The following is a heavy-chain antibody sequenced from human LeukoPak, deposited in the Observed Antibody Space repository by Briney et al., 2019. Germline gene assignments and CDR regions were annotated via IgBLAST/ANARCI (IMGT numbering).Heavy chain of an antibody. V-gene: IGHV4-30-4*08. D-gene: IGHD6-19*01. J-gene: IGHJ4*02. CDR2: IYCSGST. Sequence: PSQTLSLTCTVSGGSISSGDYYWSWIRQPPGKGLEWIGYIYCSGSTYYNPSLKSRVTISVDTSKNQFSLELSSVTAADTAVYYCARGQQWPYYFDYWGQGTLVTVSS. CDR1: GGSISSGDYY. CDR3: ARGQQWPYYFDY.